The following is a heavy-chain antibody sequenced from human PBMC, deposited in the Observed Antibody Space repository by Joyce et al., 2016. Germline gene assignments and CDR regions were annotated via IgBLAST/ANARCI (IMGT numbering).Heavy chain of an antibody. J-gene: IGHJ4*02. CDR3: TRRGMAATATQADDY. CDR2: IFYNGNT. V-gene: IGHV4-39*01. D-gene: IGHD2-15*01. Sequence: QLQLQESGPGLVKPSETLSLTCTVSGGSISSSSYYWDWIRQPPGKGLEWIGSIFYNGNTYYNPSLKSRISISVDTSQNQFSLKLRSVTASDTAVYYCTRRGMAATATQADDYWGQGTLVTVSS. CDR1: GGSISSSSYY.